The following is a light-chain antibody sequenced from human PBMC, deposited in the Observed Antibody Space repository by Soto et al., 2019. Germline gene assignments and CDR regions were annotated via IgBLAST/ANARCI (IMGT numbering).Light chain of an antibody. CDR3: QQSTPPIT. CDR1: QNIEIY. Sequence: IQMTQSPSSLSASVGDRVTITCRASQNIEIYLNWYQQKPGKAPNLLIYAASSLQSGVPSRFSGSGSGTNFTLTISSLQPEDFATYYCQQSTPPITFGGGTKVQIK. CDR2: AAS. V-gene: IGKV1-39*01. J-gene: IGKJ4*01.